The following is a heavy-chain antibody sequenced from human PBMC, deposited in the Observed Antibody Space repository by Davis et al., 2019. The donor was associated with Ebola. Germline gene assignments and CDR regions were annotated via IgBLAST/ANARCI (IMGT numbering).Heavy chain of an antibody. CDR1: GFTFRSYD. CDR3: ARAMFGYSNFDY. CDR2: IGTTGDT. D-gene: IGHD3-10*02. J-gene: IGHJ4*02. V-gene: IGHV3-13*01. Sequence: PGGSLRLSCVASGFTFRSYDMHWVRQTTGKGLEWVSAIGTTGDTYYSGSVKGRFTISRENAKNSLYLQMNSLRAGDTAVNYCARAMFGYSNFDYWGQGTLVTVSS.